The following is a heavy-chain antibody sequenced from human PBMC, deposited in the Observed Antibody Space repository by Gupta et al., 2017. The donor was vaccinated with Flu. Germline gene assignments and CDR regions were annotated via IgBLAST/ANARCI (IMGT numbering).Heavy chain of an antibody. J-gene: IGHJ4*02. CDR2: ISSSSSYI. V-gene: IGHV3-21*01. D-gene: IGHD3-22*01. CDR3: ARSFAYERGAYYDY. Sequence: STESMNWVRQAPGKGLEWVSSISSSSSYIYYTDSVKGRFTVARDNARNSLYLQMGSLRAEDTAVYYCARSFAYERGAYYDYWGQGARVAVSS. CDR1: STES.